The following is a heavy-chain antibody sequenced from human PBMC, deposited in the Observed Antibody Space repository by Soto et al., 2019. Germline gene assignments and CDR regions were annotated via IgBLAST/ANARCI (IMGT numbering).Heavy chain of an antibody. Sequence: SETLSLTCTVSGGSISSSRYTWSWISQHPGKGLEWIGYIYYSGSTYYNPSLKSRVTISVDTSQNQFSLKLSSVTAADTAVYFCARYGSGSYYPTTFDYWGQGTLVTVSS. J-gene: IGHJ4*02. D-gene: IGHD3-10*01. CDR2: IYYSGST. CDR1: GGSISSSRYT. V-gene: IGHV4-31*03. CDR3: ARYGSGSYYPTTFDY.